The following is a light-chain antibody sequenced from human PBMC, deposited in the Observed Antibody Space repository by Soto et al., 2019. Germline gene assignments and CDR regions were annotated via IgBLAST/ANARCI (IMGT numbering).Light chain of an antibody. V-gene: IGKV1-12*01. CDR3: QQANSFPIT. CDR1: QTISSW. Sequence: DIQMTQSPSTLSGSVGDRVTITCRASQTISSWLAWYQQKPGKAPKLLTSTASSLRSGVPSRFSGSGSGTTFILTISSLQPEDFATYYCQQANSFPITFGQGTRLEIK. J-gene: IGKJ5*01. CDR2: TAS.